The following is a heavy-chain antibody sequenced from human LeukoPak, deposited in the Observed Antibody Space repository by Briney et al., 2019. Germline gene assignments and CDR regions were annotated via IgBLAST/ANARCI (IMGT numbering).Heavy chain of an antibody. D-gene: IGHD1-26*01. CDR1: GFTFSSYS. J-gene: IGHJ4*02. Sequence: GGSLRLSCAASGFTFSSYSMNWVRQAPGKGLEWVSSISSSSSYIYYADSVKGRFTISRDNAKNSLYLQMNSLRAEDTAVYYCARDQVGATQSSIDYWGQGTLVTVSS. V-gene: IGHV3-21*01. CDR2: ISSSSSYI. CDR3: ARDQVGATQSSIDY.